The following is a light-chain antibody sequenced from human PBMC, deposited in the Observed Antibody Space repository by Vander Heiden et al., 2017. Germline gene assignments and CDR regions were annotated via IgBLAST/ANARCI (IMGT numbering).Light chain of an antibody. V-gene: IGLV6-57*01. Sequence: NFMLTQPHSVSESPGKTVTISCTRRTGSIATNSVQCYPQRQGSPPTAVICADTQSPSGFPGRFSGSIDSSSHSASLTISGLKTEDEADYCCQSYDSSNWVFGGGTKLTVL. CDR2: ADT. CDR3: QSYDSSNWV. CDR1: TGSIATNS. J-gene: IGLJ3*02.